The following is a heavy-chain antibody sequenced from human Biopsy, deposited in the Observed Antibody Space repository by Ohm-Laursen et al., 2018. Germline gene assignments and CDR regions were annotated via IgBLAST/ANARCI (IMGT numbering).Heavy chain of an antibody. CDR2: NIPILGTG. CDR3: ATKLTGYFHH. V-gene: IGHV1-69*06. D-gene: IGHD3-9*01. J-gene: IGHJ1*01. Sequence: SVKLSCKAPGGTFSNYGVNWVRQAPGQGLEWLGGNIPILGTGNYAQKFQDRVTVAADTSTSTATMELRSLRSDDTAVYYCATKLTGYFHHWGQGTLVIVSS. CDR1: GGTFSNYG.